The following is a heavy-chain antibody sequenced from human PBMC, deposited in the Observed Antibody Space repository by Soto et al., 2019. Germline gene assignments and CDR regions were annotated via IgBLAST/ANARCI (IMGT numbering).Heavy chain of an antibody. V-gene: IGHV1-3*01. J-gene: IGHJ4*02. D-gene: IGHD3-22*01. CDR1: GYTLTTYA. CDR3: ATDPHYYDTTGYCPDN. CDR2: IDADNGNT. Sequence: ASVKVSCKASGYTLTTYAIHWARQAPGQSPEWMGWIDADNGNTRYSQKFQGRITITRDTSASTAYMELSSLRSDDTAVYYCATDPHYYDTTGYCPDNWGQGILVTLSS.